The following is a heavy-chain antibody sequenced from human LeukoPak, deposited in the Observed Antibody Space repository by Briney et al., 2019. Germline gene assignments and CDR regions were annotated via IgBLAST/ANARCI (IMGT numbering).Heavy chain of an antibody. J-gene: IGHJ4*02. Sequence: GGSLRLSCAASGFTFSSYGMHWVRQAPGKGLEWVAFIRYDGSNKYYADSVKGRFTISRDNSKNTLYLQMNSLRAEDTAVYYCAKGSAYDFWSGHIDYWGQGTLVTVSS. CDR2: IRYDGSNK. D-gene: IGHD3-3*01. CDR3: AKGSAYDFWSGHIDY. CDR1: GFTFSSYG. V-gene: IGHV3-30*02.